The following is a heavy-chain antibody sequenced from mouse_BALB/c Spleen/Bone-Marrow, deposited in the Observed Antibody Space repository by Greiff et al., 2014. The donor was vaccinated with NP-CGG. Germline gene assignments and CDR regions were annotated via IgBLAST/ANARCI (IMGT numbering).Heavy chain of an antibody. CDR1: GYTFTSYW. CDR2: IYPSDSYT. D-gene: IGHD2-10*02. V-gene: IGHV1-69*02. CDR3: TRQYGNYYAIDY. J-gene: IGHJ4*01. Sequence: QVQLQQSGAELVRPGASVKVSCKASGYTFTSYWINWVKQRPGKGLEWIGNIYPSDSYTNYNQNFKDKATLTVDKSSSTAYMQLSSPTSEDSAVYYCTRQYGNYYAIDYWGQGTSVTVSS.